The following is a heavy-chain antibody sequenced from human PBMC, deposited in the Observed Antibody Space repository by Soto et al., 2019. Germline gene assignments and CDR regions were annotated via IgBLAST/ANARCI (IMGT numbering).Heavy chain of an antibody. V-gene: IGHV1-3*01. CDR2: INAGNGNT. J-gene: IGHJ4*02. CDR1: GYTFTSYA. Sequence: ASVKVSCKASGYTFTSYAMHWVRQAPGQRLEWMGWINAGNGNTKYAQKFQGRVTITTDTSTSTAYMELSSLRSEDTAVYYCAREARSSRFDYWGQGTLVTVS. CDR3: AREARSSRFDY. D-gene: IGHD6-6*01.